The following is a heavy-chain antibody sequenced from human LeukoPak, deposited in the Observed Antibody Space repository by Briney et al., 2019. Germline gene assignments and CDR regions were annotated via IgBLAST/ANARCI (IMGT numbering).Heavy chain of an antibody. CDR3: ARDSEYCSGGSCYSPQGDAFDI. CDR1: GGSIKSNY. D-gene: IGHD2-15*01. V-gene: IGHV4-59*01. Sequence: SETLSLTCTVSGGSIKSNYWSWIRQPPGKGLEWIGYGYYSGTTNYNPSFKSRVTISLDTSKSQFSLKLRFVTTADTAVYYCARDSEYCSGGSCYSPQGDAFDIWGQGTMVTVSS. J-gene: IGHJ3*02. CDR2: GYYSGTT.